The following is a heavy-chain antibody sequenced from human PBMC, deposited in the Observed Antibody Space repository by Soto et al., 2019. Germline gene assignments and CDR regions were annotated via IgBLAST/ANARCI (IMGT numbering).Heavy chain of an antibody. D-gene: IGHD3-22*01. CDR1: GFPFSDYY. Sequence: GGSLRLSCPTSGFPFSDYYMSWIRQAPGKGLEWLSHISPKSTYRNYADSVKGRFTISRDNTKSSLFLQMNSLRAEDTAVYYCAKDAPGSGWLSDYWGQGTRVTVSS. J-gene: IGHJ4*02. V-gene: IGHV3-11*05. CDR2: ISPKSTYR. CDR3: AKDAPGSGWLSDY.